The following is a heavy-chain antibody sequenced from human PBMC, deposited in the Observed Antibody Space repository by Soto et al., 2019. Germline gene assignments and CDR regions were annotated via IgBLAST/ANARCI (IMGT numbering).Heavy chain of an antibody. CDR2: IISNTDGGTT. CDR1: GFTFSNAW. J-gene: IGHJ6*02. D-gene: IGHD2-2*01. CDR3: TSGECSSTSCYYYYYYDMDV. V-gene: IGHV3-15*01. Sequence: ELSLRLSCAASGFTFSNAWMSWVRQAPGKGLEWVGRIISNTDGGTTDYAAPVKGRCTISRYDSKNTLYLQMNSLKTEHTAVYYCTSGECSSTSCYYYYYYDMDVWGQGTTVTVSS.